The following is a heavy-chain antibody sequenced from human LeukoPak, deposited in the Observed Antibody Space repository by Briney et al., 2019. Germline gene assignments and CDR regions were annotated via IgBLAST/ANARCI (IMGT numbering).Heavy chain of an antibody. D-gene: IGHD2-15*01. J-gene: IGHJ4*02. CDR2: IYYSGST. V-gene: IGHV4-59*12. Sequence: PSETLSLTCTVSGGSISSYYWSWIRQPPGKGLEWIGYIYYSGSTNYNPSLKSRVTISVDTSKNQFSLKLSSVTAADTAVYYCARDYSGSDYWGQGTLVTVSS. CDR1: GGSISSYY. CDR3: ARDYSGSDY.